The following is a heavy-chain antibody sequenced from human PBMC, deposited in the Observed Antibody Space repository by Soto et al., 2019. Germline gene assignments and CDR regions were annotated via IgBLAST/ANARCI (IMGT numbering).Heavy chain of an antibody. V-gene: IGHV3-7*03. Sequence: EVQLVESGGGLVQPGGSLRLSCAASGFSFSNYWMSWVRQAPGKGLEWVANIKEDGSEKNYVDSVKGRFTISRGNAENSLYLQMNSLRADDTAVYYCATTGSHLENWGHGTLVTVYS. CDR1: GFSFSNYW. J-gene: IGHJ1*01. CDR3: ATTGSHLEN. CDR2: IKEDGSEK. D-gene: IGHD3-10*01.